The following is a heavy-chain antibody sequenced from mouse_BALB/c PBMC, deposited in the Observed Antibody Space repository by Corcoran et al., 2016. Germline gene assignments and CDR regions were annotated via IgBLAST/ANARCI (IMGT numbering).Heavy chain of an antibody. CDR2: IDPANGNT. D-gene: IGHD2-14*01. J-gene: IGHJ4*01. Sequence: EVQLQQSGAELVKPGASVKLSCPASGFNIKDTYMHWVKQRPEQGLEWIGRIDPANGNTKYDPNFQGKATIPADTSSNTAYLQLSSLTSEDTAVYYCARGYDDGPYAMDYWGQGTSVTVSS. CDR3: ARGYDDGPYAMDY. CDR1: GFNIKDTY. V-gene: IGHV14-3*02.